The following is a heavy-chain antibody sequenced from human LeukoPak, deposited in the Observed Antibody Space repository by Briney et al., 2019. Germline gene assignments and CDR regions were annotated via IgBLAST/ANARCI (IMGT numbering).Heavy chain of an antibody. CDR3: ARDRQLVRRPGPIDY. J-gene: IGHJ4*02. Sequence: GASVKVSCEASRYTFTGYYMHWVRQAPGQGLEWMGRINPNSGGTNYAQKFQGRVTMTRDPSISTAYMELSRLRSDDTAVYYCARDRQLVRRPGPIDYWGQGTLVTVSS. CDR1: RYTFTGYY. CDR2: INPNSGGT. V-gene: IGHV1-2*06. D-gene: IGHD6-6*01.